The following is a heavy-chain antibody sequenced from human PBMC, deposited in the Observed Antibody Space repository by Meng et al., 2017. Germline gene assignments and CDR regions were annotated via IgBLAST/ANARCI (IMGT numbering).Heavy chain of an antibody. Sequence: EVEVVESGGGLVQPWGSLRLSCAASGFTFNNYWMHWVRQVPGKGLVWVSRISGDGSITNYADSVKGRFTISRDNAKNTLYLQMNSLRSDDTAVYYCARSDWFDPWGQGTLVTVSS. V-gene: IGHV3-74*01. CDR3: ARSDWFDP. CDR2: ISGDGSIT. CDR1: GFTFNNYW. J-gene: IGHJ5*02.